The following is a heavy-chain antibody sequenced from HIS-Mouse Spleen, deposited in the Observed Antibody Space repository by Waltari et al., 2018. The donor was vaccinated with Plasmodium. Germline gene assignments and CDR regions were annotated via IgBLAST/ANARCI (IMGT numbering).Heavy chain of an antibody. J-gene: IGHJ2*01. V-gene: IGHV3-7*01. Sequence: EVQLVESGGGLVQPGGSLRLSCAASGFTFSSYWMSWVRQAPGKGVELVAKIKQNGSEKYYVDSVKGRFTIARDNAKNSLYLQMNSLRAEDTAVYYCARDRRGYWYFDLWGRGTLVTVSS. CDR2: IKQNGSEK. D-gene: IGHD5-12*01. CDR3: ARDRRGYWYFDL. CDR1: GFTFSSYW.